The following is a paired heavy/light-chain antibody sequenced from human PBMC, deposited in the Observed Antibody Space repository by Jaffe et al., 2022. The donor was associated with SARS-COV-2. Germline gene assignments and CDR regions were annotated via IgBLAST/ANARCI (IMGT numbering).Light chain of an antibody. CDR3: SSYTSGSTPYV. J-gene: IGLJ1*01. Sequence: QSAPTQPASVSGSPGQSITISCTGTSSDVGGYNYVSWYQHYPGKAPKLLIYDVSYRPSGVSNRFSGSKSGNTASLTISGLQAEDEADYYCSSYTSGSTPYVFGTGTEVTVL. V-gene: IGLV2-14*03. CDR1: SSDVGGYNY. CDR2: DVS.
Heavy chain of an antibody. Sequence: QVQLVESGGGVVQPGNSLRLSCAASGFTFGTYSMHWVRQAPGKGLEWVAVISYDGSKKYYADSVKGRFSISRDNSKNTLYLQMHSLRGDDTAVFFCARDLKECSTSRCYAYDYWGQGTLVTVSS. J-gene: IGHJ4*02. CDR2: ISYDGSKK. CDR3: ARDLKECSTSRCYAYDY. CDR1: GFTFGTYS. V-gene: IGHV3-30*04. D-gene: IGHD2-2*01.